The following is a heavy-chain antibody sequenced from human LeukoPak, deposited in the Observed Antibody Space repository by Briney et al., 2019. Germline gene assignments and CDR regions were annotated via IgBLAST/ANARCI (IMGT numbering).Heavy chain of an antibody. CDR3: ARDAGYCSSTSCSALDY. Sequence: XASGFTFSXXXXNWVRQAPGKXXEXVSSISSSSSYIYYADSVKGRFTISRDNSKNTLYLQMNSLRAEDTAVYYCARDAGYCSSTSCSALDYWGQGTLVTVSS. J-gene: IGHJ4*02. D-gene: IGHD2-2*03. CDR1: GFTFSXXX. V-gene: IGHV3-21*01. CDR2: ISSSSSYI.